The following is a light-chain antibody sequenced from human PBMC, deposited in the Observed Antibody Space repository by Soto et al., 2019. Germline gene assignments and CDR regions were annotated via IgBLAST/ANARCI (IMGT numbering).Light chain of an antibody. CDR3: QQYDNWPPLT. CDR2: GAS. Sequence: EIVMTQSPATQSVSPGESATFSCRASQSVSSKLAWYQQRPGQAPRLLIYGASTRATGVPARFSGSGSGTEFTLTISGLQSEDLGVYYCQQYDNWPPLTFGGWTKVDIK. J-gene: IGKJ4*01. V-gene: IGKV3-15*01. CDR1: QSVSSK.